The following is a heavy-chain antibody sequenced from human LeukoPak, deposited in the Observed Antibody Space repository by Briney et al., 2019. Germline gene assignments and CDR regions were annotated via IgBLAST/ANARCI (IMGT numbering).Heavy chain of an antibody. D-gene: IGHD3-10*01. CDR1: GFTFDDYA. J-gene: IGHJ4*02. Sequence: PGGSLRLSCAASGFTFDDYAMHWVRQAPGKGLEGVSGISWNSGSIGYADSVKGRFTISRDNAKNSLYLQMNSLRAEDTALYYCAKDTSIYYGSGSFDYWGQGTLVTVSS. CDR2: ISWNSGSI. CDR3: AKDTSIYYGSGSFDY. V-gene: IGHV3-9*01.